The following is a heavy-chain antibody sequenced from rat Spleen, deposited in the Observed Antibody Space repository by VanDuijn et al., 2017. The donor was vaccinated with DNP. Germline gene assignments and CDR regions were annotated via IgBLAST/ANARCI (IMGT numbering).Heavy chain of an antibody. CDR2: INSDGVVT. V-gene: IGHV5-20*01. J-gene: IGHJ2*01. CDR1: GFSFSDYD. CDR3: ATEPFDY. Sequence: EVLLVESGGGLVQPGRSLKLSCAASGFSFSDYDMAWVRQAPTKGLEWVSAINSDGVVTYYRDSVKGRFTVSRDNAKSTLYLQMDSLRSEDTATYYCATEPFDYWGQGVMVTVSS.